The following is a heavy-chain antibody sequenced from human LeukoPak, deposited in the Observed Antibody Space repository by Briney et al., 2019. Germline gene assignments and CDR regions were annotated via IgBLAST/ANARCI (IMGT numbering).Heavy chain of an antibody. Sequence: SETLSLTCTVSGGSISSYYWSWIRQPPGKGLEWIGYIYTSGSTNYNPSLKSRVTISVDTSKNQFSLKLSSVTAADTAVYYCASTYSSSWFGYYYYYMDVWSKGTTVTVSS. CDR2: IYTSGST. D-gene: IGHD6-13*01. J-gene: IGHJ6*03. CDR1: GGSISSYY. V-gene: IGHV4-4*09. CDR3: ASTYSSSWFGYYYYYMDV.